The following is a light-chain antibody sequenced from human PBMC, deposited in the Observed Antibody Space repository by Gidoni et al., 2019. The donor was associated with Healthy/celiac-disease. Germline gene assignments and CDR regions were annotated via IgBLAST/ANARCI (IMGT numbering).Light chain of an antibody. J-gene: IGLJ3*02. Sequence: QSALTQPASVSGSPGQSITISCTGTSSDVGAYNYVSWYQQHPGKAPKLMIYEVSNRPSGVSNRCSGSKSGNTASLTISGLQAEDEADYYCSSYISSSWVFGGGTKLTVL. CDR3: SSYISSSWV. CDR2: EVS. CDR1: SSDVGAYNY. V-gene: IGLV2-14*01.